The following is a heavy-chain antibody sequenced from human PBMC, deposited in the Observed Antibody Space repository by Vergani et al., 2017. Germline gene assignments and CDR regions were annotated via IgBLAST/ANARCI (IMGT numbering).Heavy chain of an antibody. CDR3: ARGLYGTGAYYYYYYYMDV. J-gene: IGHJ6*03. CDR1: GGSISSGSYY. D-gene: IGHD1-14*01. V-gene: IGHV4-61*02. Sequence: QVQLQESGPGLVKPSQTLSLTCTVSGGSISSGSYYWSWIRQPAGKGLEWIGRIYTSGSTNYNPSLKSRVTISVDTSKNQFSLKLSSVTAADTAVYYCARGLYGTGAYYYYYYYMDVWGKGTTVTVSS. CDR2: IYTSGST.